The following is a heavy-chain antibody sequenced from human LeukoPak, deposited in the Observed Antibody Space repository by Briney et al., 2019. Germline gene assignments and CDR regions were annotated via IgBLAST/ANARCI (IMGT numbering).Heavy chain of an antibody. Sequence: GGSLRLSCAASGFTFSSCAMSWVRQAPGKGLECVSTIIDSGNSIYYADSAEGRFTISRDNSKNTLYLQMNSLRAGDTAVYYCAKDPIFSGSYGVFDYWGLGTLVTVSS. J-gene: IGHJ4*02. D-gene: IGHD1-26*01. V-gene: IGHV3-23*01. CDR3: AKDPIFSGSYGVFDY. CDR2: IIDSGNSI. CDR1: GFTFSSCA.